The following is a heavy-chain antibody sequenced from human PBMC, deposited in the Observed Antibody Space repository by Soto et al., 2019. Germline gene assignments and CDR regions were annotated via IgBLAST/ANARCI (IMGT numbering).Heavy chain of an antibody. CDR2: INPSGGST. V-gene: IGHV1-46*01. D-gene: IGHD2-2*01. CDR3: ARDLDIVVVPAAMGFDY. J-gene: IGHJ4*02. CDR1: GYTFTSYY. Sequence: QVQLVQSGAEVKKPGASVKVSCKASGYTFTSYYMHWVRQAPGQGLEWRGIINPSGGSTSYAQKFQGRVTMTRDTSTSTVYMELSSLRSEDTAVYYCARDLDIVVVPAAMGFDYWGQGTLVTVSS.